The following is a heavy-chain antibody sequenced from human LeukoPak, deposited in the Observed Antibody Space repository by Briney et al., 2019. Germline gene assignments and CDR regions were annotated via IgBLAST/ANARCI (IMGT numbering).Heavy chain of an antibody. CDR2: IYSDGRT. CDR3: ARVNGYSWDY. V-gene: IGHV3-53*01. D-gene: IGHD4-17*01. CDR1: GFIVSSNY. Sequence: GGSLRLSCAASGFIVSSNYMSWVRQAPGKGLEWLSIIYSDGRTYYAGSVKGRFTISRDNSKNTLYLQMNSLRAEDTAVYYCARVNGYSWDYWGQGTLVTVSS. J-gene: IGHJ4*02.